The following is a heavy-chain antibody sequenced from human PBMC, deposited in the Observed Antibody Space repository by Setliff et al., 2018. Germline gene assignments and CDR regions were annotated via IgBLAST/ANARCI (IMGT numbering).Heavy chain of an antibody. D-gene: IGHD3-3*01. V-gene: IGHV3-48*01. CDR1: GITLRTYS. Sequence: GESLKISCAASGITLRTYSLNWVRQAPGRGLEWISFISSDSRTTYYADSVKGRFTISRDNDKNTLDLQMNSLRAEDSAMYYCTRGTFSDFWSGDYYDYWGQGTLVTVSS. CDR3: TRGTFSDFWSGDYYDY. J-gene: IGHJ4*02. CDR2: ISSDSRTT.